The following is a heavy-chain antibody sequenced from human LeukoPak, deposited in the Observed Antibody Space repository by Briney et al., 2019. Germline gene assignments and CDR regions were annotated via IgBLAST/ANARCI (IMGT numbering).Heavy chain of an antibody. V-gene: IGHV4-34*01. CDR1: GGSFSGYY. CDR2: INHSGST. CDR3: ARGFTVTEAFDI. Sequence: PSETLSLTCAVYGGSFSGYYWSWIRQPPGKGLEWIGEINHSGSTNYNPSLKSRVTISVDTSKNQFSLKLSSVTAADTAVYYCARGFTVTEAFDIWGQGTMVTVSS. D-gene: IGHD4-17*01. J-gene: IGHJ3*02.